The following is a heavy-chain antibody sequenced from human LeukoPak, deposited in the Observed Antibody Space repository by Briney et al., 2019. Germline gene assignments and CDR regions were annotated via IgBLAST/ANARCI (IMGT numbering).Heavy chain of an antibody. Sequence: SGTLSLTCAVSGGSINNYKWWSWIRRSPGKGLEWLGEIFYTGSPNYNPSFKSRITMSVDKSNNQFSLILTSVTVADTAVYYCARDGASYYDHWGQGILVTVTS. CDR2: IFYTGSP. D-gene: IGHD3-10*01. J-gene: IGHJ5*02. CDR1: GGSINNYKW. V-gene: IGHV4-4*02. CDR3: ARDGASYYDH.